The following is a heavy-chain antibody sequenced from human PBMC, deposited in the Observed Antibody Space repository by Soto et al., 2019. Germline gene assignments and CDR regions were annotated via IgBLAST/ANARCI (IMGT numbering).Heavy chain of an antibody. J-gene: IGHJ4*02. Sequence: ASVKVSCKVSGYTLTELSMHWVRQAPGKGLEWLGGFDPEDGETIYAQNFQGRLTMTEDTSTDTAAYMELSSLSSEDTAVYYCATLVYCSGGRCFNTGGFDSWGQGTLVTVSS. CDR1: GYTLTELS. CDR3: ATLVYCSGGRCFNTGGFDS. CDR2: FDPEDGET. V-gene: IGHV1-24*01. D-gene: IGHD2-15*01.